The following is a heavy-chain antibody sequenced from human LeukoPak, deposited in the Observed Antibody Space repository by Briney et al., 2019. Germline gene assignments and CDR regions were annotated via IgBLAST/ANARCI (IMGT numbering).Heavy chain of an antibody. CDR1: GGSISSYY. J-gene: IGHJ4*02. CDR2: IYYSGST. D-gene: IGHD6-6*01. V-gene: IGHV4-59*08. CDR3: ARHTYGSSSFDY. Sequence: SETLSLTCTVSGGSISSYYWSWIRQPPGKGLEWIGYIYYSGSTNYNPSLKSRVTISVDTSKNRFSLKLSSVTAADTAVYYCARHTYGSSSFDYWGQGTLVTVSS.